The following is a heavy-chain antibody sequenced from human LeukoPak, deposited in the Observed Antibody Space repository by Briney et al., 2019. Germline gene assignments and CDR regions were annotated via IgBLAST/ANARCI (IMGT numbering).Heavy chain of an antibody. CDR3: ARVPGFITMIVGFDY. V-gene: IGHV3-7*01. Sequence: GGSLRLSCAASGFTFSSYWMSWVRQAPGKGLEWVANIKQDGSEKYYVDSVKGRFTISRDNAKNSLNLQMNSLRAEDTAVYYCARVPGFITMIVGFDYWGQGTLVTVSS. CDR2: IKQDGSEK. D-gene: IGHD3-22*01. J-gene: IGHJ4*02. CDR1: GFTFSSYW.